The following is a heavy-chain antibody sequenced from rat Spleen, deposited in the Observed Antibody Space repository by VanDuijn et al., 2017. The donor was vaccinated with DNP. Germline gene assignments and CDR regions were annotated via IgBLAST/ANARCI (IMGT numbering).Heavy chain of an antibody. D-gene: IGHD1-12*03. CDR2: VNSAGTT. V-gene: IGHV3-3*01. CDR1: GYSITSSYR. Sequence: EVQLQESGPGLVKPSQSLSLTCSVTGYSITSSYRWNWIRKFPGNKLEWMGSVNSAGTTNNNPSLKSRISITRDTSKNQFFLQLNSISTEDTAIYYCARGNDGYYPNWYFDFWGPGTMVTESS. CDR3: ARGNDGYYPNWYFDF. J-gene: IGHJ1*01.